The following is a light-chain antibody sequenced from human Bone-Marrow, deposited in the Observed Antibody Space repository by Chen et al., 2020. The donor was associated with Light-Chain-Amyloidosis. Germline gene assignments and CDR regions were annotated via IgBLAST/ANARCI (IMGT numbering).Light chain of an antibody. CDR3: QQRNSWPPEFS. J-gene: IGKJ2*03. Sequence: EIVLTQSPDTLSLSPGERATLSCRASQGVNNYLAWYQHKPGQAPRLLIYDASTRATGIPARFSGRGSGTDFTLTISSLEPEDFAVYYCQQRNSWPPEFSFGQGTKLEIK. CDR2: DAS. CDR1: QGVNNY. V-gene: IGKV3-11*01.